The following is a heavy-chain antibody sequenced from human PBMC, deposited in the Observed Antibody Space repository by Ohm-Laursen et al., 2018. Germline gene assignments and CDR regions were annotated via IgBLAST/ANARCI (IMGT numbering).Heavy chain of an antibody. Sequence: SDTLSLTCTVSGGSISSAGYYWGWIRQRPGKGLEWIGTIYYTGTTYYNPSLMSRVTISVDTSKTQFSLKLSSVTAADTTLYYCVYSSSWYCFDYWGQGTLVTVSS. J-gene: IGHJ4*02. CDR1: GGSISSAGYY. CDR2: IYYTGTT. V-gene: IGHV4-39*01. D-gene: IGHD6-13*01. CDR3: VYSSSWYCFDY.